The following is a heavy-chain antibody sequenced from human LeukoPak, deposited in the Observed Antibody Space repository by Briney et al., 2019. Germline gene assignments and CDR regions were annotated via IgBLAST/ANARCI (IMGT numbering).Heavy chain of an antibody. J-gene: IGHJ4*02. CDR2: INPNSGGT. D-gene: IGHD6-6*01. V-gene: IGHV1-2*02. Sequence: GASVKVSCKASGYTFTGYYMHWVRQAPGQGLEWMGWINPNSGGTNYAQKFQGRVTMTTDTSMSTAYMELSRLTSDDTAVYYCARDLRGYSSSLNDRDGYFDYWGQGTLVTVSS. CDR1: GYTFTGYY. CDR3: ARDLRGYSSSLNDRDGYFDY.